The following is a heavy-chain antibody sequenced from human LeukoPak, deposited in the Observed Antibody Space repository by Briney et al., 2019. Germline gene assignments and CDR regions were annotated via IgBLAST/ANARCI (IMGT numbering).Heavy chain of an antibody. CDR2: INTNTGNA. V-gene: IGHV7-4-1*02. D-gene: IGHD3-16*01. CDR3: ARPMGRYYYYGMDV. CDR1: GYTFTRYA. Sequence: GASVKVSCKASGYTFTRYAINWLRQAPGQGLEWMGWINTNTGNAAYAQGLTGRSVFSLDTSVSTAYLEISSLKAEDTAVYYCARPMGRYYYYGMDVWGQGTTVTVS. J-gene: IGHJ6*02.